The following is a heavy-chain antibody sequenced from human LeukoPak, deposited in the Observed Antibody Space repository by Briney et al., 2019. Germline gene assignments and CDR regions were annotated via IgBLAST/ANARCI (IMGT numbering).Heavy chain of an antibody. CDR2: IYYSGST. V-gene: IGHV4-59*01. CDR3: ARGPTRDDVFDI. Sequence: SETLSLTCTVSGGSMSSYYWSWIRQPPGKGLEWIGYIYYSGSTDYNPSLKSRVTISVDTSKNQFSLKLSSVTAADTAVYYCARGPTRDDVFDIWGQGTMVSVSS. CDR1: GGSMSSYY. J-gene: IGHJ3*02.